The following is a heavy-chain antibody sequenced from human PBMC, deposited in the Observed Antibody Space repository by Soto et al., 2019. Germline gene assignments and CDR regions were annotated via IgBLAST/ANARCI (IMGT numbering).Heavy chain of an antibody. CDR1: GYTFTSYG. CDR3: ARGPPSYYDSSGYYKYFDY. CDR2: ISAYNGNT. D-gene: IGHD3-22*01. J-gene: IGHJ4*02. V-gene: IGHV1-18*01. Sequence: QVQLVQSGAEVKKPGASVKVSCKASGYTFTSYGISWVRQAPGQGLEWMGWISAYNGNTNYAQKLQGRVTMNTDTSTSTAYMDLRSLRSADPAVYYCARGPPSYYDSSGYYKYFDYWGQGTLVTVSS.